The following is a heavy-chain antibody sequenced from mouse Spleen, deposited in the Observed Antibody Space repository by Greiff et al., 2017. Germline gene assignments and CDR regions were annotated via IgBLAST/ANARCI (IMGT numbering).Heavy chain of an antibody. J-gene: IGHJ3*01. V-gene: IGHV5-9-4*01. Sequence: EVQGVESGGGLVKPGGSLKLSCAASGFTFSSYAMSWVRQSPEKRLEWVAEISSGGSYTYYPDTVTSRFTISRDNAKNTLYLEMSSLRSEDTAMYYCAREGGPAWFAYWGQGTLVTVSA. CDR1: GFTFSSYA. CDR2: ISSGGSYT. CDR3: AREGGPAWFAY.